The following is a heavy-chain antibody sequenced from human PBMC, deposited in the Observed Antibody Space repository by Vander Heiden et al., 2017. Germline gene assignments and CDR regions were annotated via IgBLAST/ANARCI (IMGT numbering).Heavy chain of an antibody. J-gene: IGHJ3*02. CDR3: ARRVVGAPRAFDI. V-gene: IGHV3-48*01. CDR1: GFTFSSDS. Sequence: EVQLVESGGGLVQPGGSLRLSCAASGFTFSSDSMNGVRQAPGKGLEWVSYIGTSSSNIYYADSVKGRFTISRDNAKNSLYLQMNSLRAEDTAVYYCARRVVGAPRAFDIWGQGTMVTVSS. D-gene: IGHD1-26*01. CDR2: IGTSSSNI.